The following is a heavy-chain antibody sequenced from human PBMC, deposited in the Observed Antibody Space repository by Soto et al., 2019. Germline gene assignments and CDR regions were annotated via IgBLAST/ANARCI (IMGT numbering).Heavy chain of an antibody. D-gene: IGHD6-25*01. CDR2: IKQDGSEK. CDR1: GFTFSNYL. CDR3: AREKRANGFFDY. J-gene: IGHJ4*02. Sequence: EVQLVESGGGLVQPGGSLRLSCAASGFTFSNYLMSWVRQAPGKGLEWVANIKQDGSEKYYVASVNGRFTISRDNAKNSLYLQMNSLRVDYTAVYYCAREKRANGFFDYWGQGTLVTVSS. V-gene: IGHV3-7*01.